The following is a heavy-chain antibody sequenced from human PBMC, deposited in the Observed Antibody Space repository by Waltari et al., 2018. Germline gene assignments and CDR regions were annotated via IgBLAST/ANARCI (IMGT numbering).Heavy chain of an antibody. V-gene: IGHV3-23*04. CDR1: GFTFSSYA. CDR2: ISGSGGST. D-gene: IGHD6-13*01. CDR3: AKDMRGYSPVWYFDL. Sequence: EVQLVESGGGLVQPGGSLRLSCAASGFTFSSYAMSWVRQAPGKGLEWVSAISGSGGSTYYADAVKGRFTIARDNSKNTLYLQMNSLRAEDTAVYDCAKDMRGYSPVWYFDLWGRGTLVTVSS. J-gene: IGHJ2*01.